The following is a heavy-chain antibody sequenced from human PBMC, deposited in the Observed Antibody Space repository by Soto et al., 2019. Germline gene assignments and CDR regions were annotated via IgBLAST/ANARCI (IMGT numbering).Heavy chain of an antibody. CDR3: ARGSGYCSGGSCRYFDY. CDR2: ISSSSSTI. J-gene: IGHJ4*02. CDR1: GFTFSSYS. V-gene: IGHV3-48*02. D-gene: IGHD2-15*01. Sequence: GGSLRLSCAASGFTFSSYSMNWVRQAPGKGLEWVSYISSSSSTIYYADSVKGRFTISRDNAKNSLYLQMNSLRDEDTAVYYCARGSGYCSGGSCRYFDYWGQGTLVTVSS.